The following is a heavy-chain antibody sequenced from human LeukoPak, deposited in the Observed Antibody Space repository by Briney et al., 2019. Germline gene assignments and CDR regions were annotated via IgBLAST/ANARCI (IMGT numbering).Heavy chain of an antibody. CDR3: AKEGCTSTSCASDY. CDR2: IYSDGST. V-gene: IGHV3-53*01. Sequence: GGSLRLSCAASGFTVSSNYMSWVRQAPGKGLDWVSVIYSDGSTYYADSVRGRFTISRDNSKNTLYLQMNSLRAEDTAVYYCAKEGCTSTSCASDYWGQGALVTVSS. J-gene: IGHJ4*02. CDR1: GFTVSSNY. D-gene: IGHD2-8*01.